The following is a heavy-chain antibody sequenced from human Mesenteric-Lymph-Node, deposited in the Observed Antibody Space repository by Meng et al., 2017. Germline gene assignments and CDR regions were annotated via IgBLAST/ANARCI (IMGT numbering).Heavy chain of an antibody. CDR3: ARAPYYYDILTDYHDY. Sequence: ASAKVFCKASGYTFTSYYMHWVRQAPGQGLEWMGGIIPIFGTANYAQKYQGRVTMTTDTSTSTAYTALRSLRSDDTAVYYCARAPYYYDILTDYHDYWGQGTLVTVSS. V-gene: IGHV1-18*04. CDR1: GYTFTSYY. CDR2: IIPIFGTA. D-gene: IGHD3-9*01. J-gene: IGHJ4*02.